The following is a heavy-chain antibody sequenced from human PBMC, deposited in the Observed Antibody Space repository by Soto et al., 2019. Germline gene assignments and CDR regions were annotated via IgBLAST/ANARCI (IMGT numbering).Heavy chain of an antibody. D-gene: IGHD5-18*01. CDR2: ISVSGDIT. CDR1: GFTFSSYD. V-gene: IGHV3-23*01. CDR3: ARKYRAYSYGPFDY. J-gene: IGHJ4*02. Sequence: PGGSLRLSCAASGFTFSSYDMTWVRQAPGKGLEWVSAISVSGDITNYADSVKGRFTISRDNSKSTLYLQMNSLRAEDTAVYYCARKYRAYSYGPFDYWGQGTLVTVSS.